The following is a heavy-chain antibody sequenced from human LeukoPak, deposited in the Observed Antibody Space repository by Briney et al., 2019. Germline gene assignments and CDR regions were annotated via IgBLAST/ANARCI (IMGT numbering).Heavy chain of an antibody. CDR2: IYYSGAT. J-gene: IGHJ3*02. D-gene: IGHD1-26*01. CDR3: VSGGLDAFDI. CDR1: GGSVSGSY. Sequence: SETLSLTCTVSGGSVSGSYWSWVRQSPGKGLEWIGYIYYSGATNYNPSLKSRVSISIDTSKNQFSLKLSSVTPADTAVYYCVSGGLDAFDIWGQGTMVTASS. V-gene: IGHV4-59*02.